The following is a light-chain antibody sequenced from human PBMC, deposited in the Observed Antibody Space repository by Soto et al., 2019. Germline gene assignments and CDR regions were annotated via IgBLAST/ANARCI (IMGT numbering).Light chain of an antibody. CDR2: GVS. V-gene: IGKV3-15*01. CDR3: QQYHDWPLT. CDR1: QSLSSH. Sequence: EIVMTQSPATLSVSPGERVTLSCRASQSLSSHLAWYQQKPCHAPGLLIYGVSTRATGVPTRFSGSASGTEFTLTISSLLSEDFAVYYCQQYHDWPLTFGGGTKVEIK. J-gene: IGKJ4*01.